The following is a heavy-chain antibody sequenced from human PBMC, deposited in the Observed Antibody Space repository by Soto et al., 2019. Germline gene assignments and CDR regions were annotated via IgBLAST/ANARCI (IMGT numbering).Heavy chain of an antibody. CDR3: ARDSPPSDY. V-gene: IGHV1-3*01. Sequence: QVQLVQSGAEVKKPGASVKVSCKASGYTFTSYAMHWVRQAPGQRLEWMGWINAGNGNRKYSQKFQGRVTITRDTSASTAYMELSSLRSEDTAVYDCARDSPPSDYWGQGTLVTVSS. CDR1: GYTFTSYA. CDR2: INAGNGNR. J-gene: IGHJ4*02.